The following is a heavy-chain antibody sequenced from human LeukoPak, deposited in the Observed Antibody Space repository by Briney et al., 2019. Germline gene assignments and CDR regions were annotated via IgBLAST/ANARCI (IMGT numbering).Heavy chain of an antibody. Sequence: SETLSLTCTVSGGSISSSSYYWGWIRQPPGKGLEWIGSIYYSGSTYYNPSLESRVTISVDTSKNQFSLKLSSVTAADTAVYYCARQGVAGSAGYYFDYWGQGTLVTVSS. V-gene: IGHV4-39*01. CDR1: GGSISSSSYY. J-gene: IGHJ4*02. CDR2: IYYSGST. D-gene: IGHD6-19*01. CDR3: ARQGVAGSAGYYFDY.